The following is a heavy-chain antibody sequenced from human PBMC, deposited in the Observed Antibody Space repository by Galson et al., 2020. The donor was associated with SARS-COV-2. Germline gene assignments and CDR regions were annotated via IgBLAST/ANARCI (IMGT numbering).Heavy chain of an antibody. J-gene: IGHJ4*02. CDR1: GYTFTDHG. D-gene: IGHD5-18*01. V-gene: IGHV1-18*01. CDR2: ISAYNGNT. Sequence: ASVTVSCKASGYTFTDHGISWVRQAPAQGLEWMGWISAYNGNTNYKQRLQGRLTMATDTSTSTAYMELRNLRADDTAVYYCARDRPTVHTAVRAADYWGQGTLVTGSS. CDR3: ARDRPTVHTAVRAADY.